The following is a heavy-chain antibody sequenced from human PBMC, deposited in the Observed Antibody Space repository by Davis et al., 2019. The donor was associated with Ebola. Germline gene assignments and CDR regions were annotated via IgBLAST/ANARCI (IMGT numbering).Heavy chain of an antibody. Sequence: GGSLRLSCAASGFTFSSYAMHWVRQAPGKGLEYVSAISSNGGSTYYANSVKGRFTISRDNSKNTLYLQMGSLRAEEMAVYYCARAYTVTTIRFDYWGQGTLVTVSS. CDR1: GFTFSSYA. V-gene: IGHV3-64*01. CDR2: ISSNGGST. CDR3: ARAYTVTTIRFDY. D-gene: IGHD4-17*01. J-gene: IGHJ4*02.